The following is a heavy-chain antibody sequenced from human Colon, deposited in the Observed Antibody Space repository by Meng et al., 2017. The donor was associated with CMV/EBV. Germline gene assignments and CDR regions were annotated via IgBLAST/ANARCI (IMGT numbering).Heavy chain of an antibody. CDR3: AKTLNY. CDR2: IYSSGRS. V-gene: IGHV4-31*03. CDR1: DDSISIGGYY. J-gene: IGHJ4*01. Sequence: LSVTCIVSDDSISIGGYYWTWIRQHPGKGLEWIGYIYSSGRSYYNPSLKSRLSISVDTSKNQFSLSLRSVTAADTAVYYCAKTLNYWGHGTLVTVSS.